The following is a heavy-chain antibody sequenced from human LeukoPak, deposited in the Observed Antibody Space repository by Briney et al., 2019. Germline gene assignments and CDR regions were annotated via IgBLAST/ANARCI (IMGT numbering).Heavy chain of an antibody. V-gene: IGHV4-4*07. J-gene: IGHJ4*02. CDR2: IYASGNT. D-gene: IGHD2-15*01. CDR1: DDSISDYY. Sequence: SETLSLTCTVSDDSISDYYRGWIRQPPGKGLEWIGRIYASGNTNYNPSLKSRLTMSIDTSKNQFSLRLSSVTAADTAVYYCAREDPLVAARGLDYWGQGTLVTVSS. CDR3: AREDPLVAARGLDY.